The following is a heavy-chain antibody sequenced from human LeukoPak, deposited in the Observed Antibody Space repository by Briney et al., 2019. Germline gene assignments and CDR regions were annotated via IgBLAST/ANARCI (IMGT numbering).Heavy chain of an antibody. V-gene: IGHV4-4*07. CDR1: GGSICDYY. Sequence: SETLSLTCTVTGGSICDYYWSWIRQPAGKGLEWIGRTYISGSAKYNPSLMGRVTMSVDTSNNQISLKLSSVTAADTAVYYCARDRLRSWGPNDAFDIWGQGTTVTVSS. D-gene: IGHD7-27*01. CDR3: ARDRLRSWGPNDAFDI. CDR2: TYISGSA. J-gene: IGHJ3*02.